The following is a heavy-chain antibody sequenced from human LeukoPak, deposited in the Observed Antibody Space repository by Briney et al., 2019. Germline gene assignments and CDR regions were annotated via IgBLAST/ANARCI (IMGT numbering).Heavy chain of an antibody. CDR2: ISYDGSNK. V-gene: IGHV3-30*18. Sequence: GGSLRLSCAASGFTFRSYGMHWVRQAPGKGLEWVAVISYDGSNKYYADSVKGRFTISRDNSKNTLYLQMNSLRAEDTAVYYCAKDRQVRGVITIWGQGTLVTVSS. D-gene: IGHD3-10*01. CDR3: AKDRQVRGVITI. CDR1: GFTFRSYG. J-gene: IGHJ4*02.